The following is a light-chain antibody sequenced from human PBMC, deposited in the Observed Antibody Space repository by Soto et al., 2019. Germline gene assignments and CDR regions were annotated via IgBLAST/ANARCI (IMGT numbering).Light chain of an antibody. CDR1: QSVSSN. CDR2: GAS. CDR3: QQYGSSPLT. V-gene: IGKV3-20*01. J-gene: IGKJ1*01. Sequence: EMVMTQSPDTVSVSPGEGATLSWRASQSVSSNLAWYQQKPGQAPRLLIYGASSRATGIPDRFSGSGSGTDFTLTISRLEPEDFAVYYCQQYGSSPLTFGQGTKWIS.